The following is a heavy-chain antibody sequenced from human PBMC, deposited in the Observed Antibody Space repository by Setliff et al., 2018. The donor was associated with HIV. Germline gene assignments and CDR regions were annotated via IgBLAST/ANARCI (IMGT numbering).Heavy chain of an antibody. V-gene: IGHV1-2*06. CDR3: ARESTVVLGDDVDNYHYSYMDV. Sequence: ASVKVSCKASEYTLTDFYVHWVRQAPGQGLEWMGRINPKSGGTNFAQKFQGRVTMTRDTSISTAYMELSRLTSDDTAMYFCARESTVVLGDDVDNYHYSYMDVWGKGTTVTVS. CDR2: INPKSGGT. D-gene: IGHD3-16*01. CDR1: EYTLTDFY. J-gene: IGHJ6*03.